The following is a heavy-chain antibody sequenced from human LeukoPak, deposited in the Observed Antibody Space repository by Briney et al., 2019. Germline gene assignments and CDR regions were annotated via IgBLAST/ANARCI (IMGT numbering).Heavy chain of an antibody. CDR3: ASASPYYYGIDV. CDR1: GFTFSSSW. CDR2: IKQDGSEK. V-gene: IGHV3-7*01. J-gene: IGHJ6*02. Sequence: GGSLRLSCAASGFTFSSSWMSWVRQAPGKGLEWVANIKQDGSEKYYVDSVKGLFTISRDNAKNSLYLQMNSLRAEDTAVYYCASASPYYYGIDVWGQGTTVTVSS.